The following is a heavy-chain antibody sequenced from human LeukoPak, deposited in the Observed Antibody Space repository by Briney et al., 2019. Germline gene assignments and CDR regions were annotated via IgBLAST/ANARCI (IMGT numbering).Heavy chain of an antibody. Sequence: SETLSLTRTVSGVSISSYYLSWIRQPPGKGLEWIWRIYTSGSTNYNPPLKSRITMSVDTSKNQFSLKLSSVTAADTAVYYCARAQADGDYVSWFDAWGQGTLVTVSS. CDR2: IYTSGST. V-gene: IGHV4-4*07. J-gene: IGHJ5*02. CDR1: GVSISSYY. CDR3: ARAQADGDYVSWFDA. D-gene: IGHD4-17*01.